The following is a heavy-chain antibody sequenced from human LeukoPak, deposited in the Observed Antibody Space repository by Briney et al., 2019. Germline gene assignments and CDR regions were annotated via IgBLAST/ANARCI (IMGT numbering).Heavy chain of an antibody. CDR3: ARDLDPSSSPFPYYFDY. CDR2: INQDGSER. CDR1: GFTFSSYY. D-gene: IGHD6-6*01. V-gene: IGHV3-7*01. J-gene: IGHJ4*02. Sequence: GGSLRLSCGASGFTFSSYYLSWVRQAPGKGLEWVANINQDGSERHYLDSVRGRITISRDNAKSSLYLQMNSLRAVDTAVYYCARDLDPSSSPFPYYFDYWGQGTLVTVSS.